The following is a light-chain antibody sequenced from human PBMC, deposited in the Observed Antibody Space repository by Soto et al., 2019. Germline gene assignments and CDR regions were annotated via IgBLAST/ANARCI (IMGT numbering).Light chain of an antibody. CDR2: AAS. CDR1: QSVINN. J-gene: IGKJ1*01. V-gene: IGKV3-15*01. Sequence: EIVMTQSPATLSVSPGERATLSCRASQSVINNLAWYQQKPGQAPRLLIYAASTRATGIPARFSGSGSGTEFTLTISSLQSEDFAVYYCQQYNNWPQTFGQGTKVEIK. CDR3: QQYNNWPQT.